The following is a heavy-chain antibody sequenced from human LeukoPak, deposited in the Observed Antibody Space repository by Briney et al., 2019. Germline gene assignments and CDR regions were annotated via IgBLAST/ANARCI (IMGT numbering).Heavy chain of an antibody. Sequence: GSLRLSCAASGFTVSSNYMSWVRQPPGKGLEWIGEIYHSGSTNYNPSLKSRVTISVDKSKNQFSLKLSSVTAADTAVYYCASRDYWGQGTLVTVSS. CDR3: ASRDY. CDR1: GFTVSSNY. CDR2: IYHSGST. J-gene: IGHJ4*02. V-gene: IGHV4-4*02.